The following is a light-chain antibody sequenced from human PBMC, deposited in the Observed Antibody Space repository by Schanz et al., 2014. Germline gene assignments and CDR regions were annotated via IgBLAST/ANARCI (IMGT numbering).Light chain of an antibody. J-gene: IGKJ3*01. CDR3: QQSYSTPVFT. Sequence: DIQLTQSPSSLSASLGDRVTLTCRASRSVDAYLNWYQQKPGKPPKLLISAVSNLQSGVPSRFSGSGSGTDFTLTISGLQPEDFATYICQQSYSTPVFTFGPGT. V-gene: IGKV1-39*01. CDR1: RSVDAY. CDR2: AVS.